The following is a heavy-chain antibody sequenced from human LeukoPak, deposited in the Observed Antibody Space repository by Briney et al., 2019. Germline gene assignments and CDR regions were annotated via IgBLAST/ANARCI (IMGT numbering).Heavy chain of an antibody. Sequence: GGSLRLSCAASGFTFSSYGMHWVRQAPGKGLEWVAVIWYDGSNKYYADSVKGRFIISRDNSKNTLYLQMNSLRAEDTAVYYCARDVDSSGYSLNYFDYWGQGTLVTVSS. V-gene: IGHV3-33*01. CDR3: ARDVDSSGYSLNYFDY. CDR1: GFTFSSYG. D-gene: IGHD3-22*01. J-gene: IGHJ4*02. CDR2: IWYDGSNK.